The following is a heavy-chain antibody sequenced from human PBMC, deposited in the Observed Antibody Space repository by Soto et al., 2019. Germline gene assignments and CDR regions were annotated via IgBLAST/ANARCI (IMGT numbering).Heavy chain of an antibody. CDR2: IYSGGST. V-gene: IGHV3-66*04. J-gene: IGHJ5*02. CDR3: ARLGSTVPTRGYNWFDP. CDR1: GFTVSSNY. D-gene: IGHD4-17*01. Sequence: GGSLRLSCAASGFTVSSNYMSWVRQAPGKGLEWVSVIYSGGSTYYADSVKGRFTISRDNSKNTLYLQMDSLRAEDTAVYYCARLGSTVPTRGYNWFDPWGQGTLVTVSS.